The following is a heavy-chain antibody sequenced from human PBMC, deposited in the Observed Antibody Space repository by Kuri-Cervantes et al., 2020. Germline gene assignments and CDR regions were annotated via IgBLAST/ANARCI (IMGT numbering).Heavy chain of an antibody. V-gene: IGHV1-8*01. CDR2: MNPNSGNT. D-gene: IGHD2-15*01. Sequence: ASVKVSCKASGYTFTSYDINWVRQATGQGLEWMGWMNPNSGNTGYAQKFQGRVTMTRNTSISTAYMALSSLRAEDTAVYYCAKGFESWYPSWFDPWGQGTLVTVSS. J-gene: IGHJ5*02. CDR1: GYTFTSYD. CDR3: AKGFESWYPSWFDP.